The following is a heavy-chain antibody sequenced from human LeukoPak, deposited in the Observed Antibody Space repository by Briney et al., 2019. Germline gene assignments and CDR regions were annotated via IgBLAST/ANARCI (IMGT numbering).Heavy chain of an antibody. D-gene: IGHD1-20*01. CDR2: IYYSGST. Sequence: SETLSLTCTVSGDSISSYYWSWIRQPPGKGLEWIGYIYYSGSTNYNPSLKSRVTISVDTSKNQFSLKLSSVTAADTAVYYCARGYDWNRGVFDYWGQGTLVTVSS. J-gene: IGHJ4*02. CDR3: ARGYDWNRGVFDY. V-gene: IGHV4-59*01. CDR1: GDSISSYY.